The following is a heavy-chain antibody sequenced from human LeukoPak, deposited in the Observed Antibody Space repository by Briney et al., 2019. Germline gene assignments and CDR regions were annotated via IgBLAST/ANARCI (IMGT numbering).Heavy chain of an antibody. V-gene: IGHV3-48*04. D-gene: IGHD2-8*01. Sequence: GGTLRLSCAASGFTFSSYGMSWVRQTPGKGLECVSSISSSGTTIYYTDSVKGRFTISRDNAKHSLYLQMNSLRAEDTALYYCASAGVGFSLDPWGQGTLVTVSS. CDR3: ASAGVGFSLDP. CDR2: ISSSGTTI. J-gene: IGHJ5*02. CDR1: GFTFSSYG.